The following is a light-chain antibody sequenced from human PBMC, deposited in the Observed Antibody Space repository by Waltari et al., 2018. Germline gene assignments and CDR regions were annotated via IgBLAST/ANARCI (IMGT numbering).Light chain of an antibody. CDR3: SSYTNRDTHVI. J-gene: IGLJ2*01. Sequence: QSTLTQPASVSGSPGQSITISCTGTNSDVGGYNYVSWYQQLPGKAHKLMIYDVNKWPSGVSNRFSGSKSGNTASLTISGLQAEDEADYYCSSYTNRDTHVIFGGGTKLTVL. CDR1: NSDVGGYNY. V-gene: IGLV2-14*03. CDR2: DVN.